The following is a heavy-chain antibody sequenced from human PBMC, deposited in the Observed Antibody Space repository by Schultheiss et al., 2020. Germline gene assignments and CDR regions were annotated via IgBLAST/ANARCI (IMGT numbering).Heavy chain of an antibody. CDR3: ARGPLEADRPPFRAAGVNWFVP. CDR2: MNPSSGGT. Sequence: ASVKVSCKASGYTFTGYYIHWVRQAPGQGLEWMGWMNPSSGGTKFAQRFQGRVTMPRDTSISTAYMELSRLTSDDTAVYYCARGPLEADRPPFRAAGVNWFVPWGQGTLVTVSS. D-gene: IGHD6-6*01. CDR1: GYTFTGYY. V-gene: IGHV1-2*02. J-gene: IGHJ5*02.